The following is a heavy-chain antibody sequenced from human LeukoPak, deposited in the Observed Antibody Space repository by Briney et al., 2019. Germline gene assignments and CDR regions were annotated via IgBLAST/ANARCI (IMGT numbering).Heavy chain of an antibody. V-gene: IGHV4-59*01. CDR3: ARENLWFGELFVDY. D-gene: IGHD3-10*01. J-gene: IGHJ4*02. Sequence: ETLSLTCTVSGGSISDYSWSWIRQPPGKGLEWIGNIYYSGSANHNPSLKSRVTISRDTSKNQFSLKLTSVTTADTAVYYCARENLWFGELFVDYWGQGTLVTVSS. CDR1: GGSISDYS. CDR2: IYYSGSA.